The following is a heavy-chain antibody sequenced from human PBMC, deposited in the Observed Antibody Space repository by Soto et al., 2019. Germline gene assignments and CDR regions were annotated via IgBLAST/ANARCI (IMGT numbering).Heavy chain of an antibody. J-gene: IGHJ6*03. V-gene: IGHV1-46*03. CDR3: ARDLSTFRITFGGVIVIRGYYYYIDV. CDR2: INPSGGST. CDR1: GYTFTSYY. D-gene: IGHD3-16*02. Sequence: GASVKVSCKASGYTFTSYYMHWVRQAPGQGLEWMGIINPSGGSTSYAQKFQGRVTMTRDTSTSTVYMELSSLRSEDTAVYYCARDLSTFRITFGGVIVIRGYYYYIDVWGKGTTVTVSS.